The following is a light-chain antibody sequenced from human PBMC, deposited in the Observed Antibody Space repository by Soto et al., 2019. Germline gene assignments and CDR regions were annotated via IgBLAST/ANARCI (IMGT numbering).Light chain of an antibody. V-gene: IGKV3-11*01. CDR1: QSVSSY. Sequence: EVVLTQSPATLSLSPGERATLSCRASQSVSSYLAWYQQKPGQAPRLLIYDASNRATGIPPRFSGSGSGTDFTPTITSLQPDAFAEYYCHPGSNWPPFTFGGGTKVEIK. CDR2: DAS. CDR3: HPGSNWPPFT. J-gene: IGKJ4*01.